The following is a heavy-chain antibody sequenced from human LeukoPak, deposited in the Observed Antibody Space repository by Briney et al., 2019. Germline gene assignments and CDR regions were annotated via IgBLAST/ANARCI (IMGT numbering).Heavy chain of an antibody. CDR1: GFTFSSYS. V-gene: IGHV3-21*01. CDR2: ISSSSSYI. J-gene: IGHJ4*02. CDR3: ARERSAMVTGFDY. D-gene: IGHD5-18*01. Sequence: GGSLRLSCAASGFTFSSYSMNWVRQAPGKGLEWISSISSSSSYIYYADSVKGRFTISRDNAKNSLYLQMNSLRAEDTAVYYCARERSAMVTGFDYWGQGTLVTVSS.